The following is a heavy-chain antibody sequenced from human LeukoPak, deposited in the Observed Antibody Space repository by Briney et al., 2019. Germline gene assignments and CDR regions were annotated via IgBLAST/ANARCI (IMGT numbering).Heavy chain of an antibody. J-gene: IGHJ5*02. Sequence: SETLSLTCTVSGGSIRSYWSWIRQPAGKGLEWIGRIYISGSTDYNPPLKSRVAMSLDTSKNHFSLKLSSVTAADTAVYYCARVFGGPVSRRFDPWGQGTLVTVSS. CDR1: GGSIRSY. CDR3: ARVFGGPVSRRFDP. V-gene: IGHV4-4*07. D-gene: IGHD4-23*01. CDR2: IYISGST.